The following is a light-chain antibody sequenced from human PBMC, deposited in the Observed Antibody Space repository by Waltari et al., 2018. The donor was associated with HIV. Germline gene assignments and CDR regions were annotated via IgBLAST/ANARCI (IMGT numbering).Light chain of an antibody. V-gene: IGLV3-9*01. CDR2: RET. CDR1: NIGSKN. J-gene: IGLJ2*01. CDR3: QVWDSGVI. Sequence: SYELTQPLSVSVALGQTARIPCGGNNIGSKNVNWCQQKPGQAPVLLIYRETSRPSGIPARCSGSNSGNTATLTISRAQAGDEATYYCQVWDSGVIFGGGTKLTVL.